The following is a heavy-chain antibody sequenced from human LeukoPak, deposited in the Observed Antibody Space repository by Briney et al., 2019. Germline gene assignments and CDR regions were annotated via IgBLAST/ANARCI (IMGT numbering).Heavy chain of an antibody. J-gene: IGHJ5*02. CDR2: IYYSGST. CDR1: GGSISSYY. Sequence: PSETLSLTCTVSGGSISSYYWSWIRQPPGKGLEWIGYIYYSGSTNYNPSLKSRVTISVDTSKNQFSLKLSSVTAADTAVYYCARRQLLWFGELGGRNRLASFDPWGQGTLVTVSS. V-gene: IGHV4-59*12. D-gene: IGHD3-10*01. CDR3: ARRQLLWFGELGGRNRLASFDP.